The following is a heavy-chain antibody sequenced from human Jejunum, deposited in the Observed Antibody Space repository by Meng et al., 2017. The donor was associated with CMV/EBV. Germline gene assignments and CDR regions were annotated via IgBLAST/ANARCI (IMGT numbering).Heavy chain of an antibody. D-gene: IGHD3-10*01. CDR3: ATYKSGRIYFDY. V-gene: IGHV4-4*07. Sequence: QLQESGPGSGKPSGTLSPTCTVPGASISTYYGSWIRQPAGKGLEWIGRIYASGSANYNPSLKSRVTMSVDTSKNQLSLNLRSVTAADTAVYYCATYKSGRIYFDYWGQGTLVTVSS. J-gene: IGHJ4*02. CDR2: IYASGSA. CDR1: GASISTYY.